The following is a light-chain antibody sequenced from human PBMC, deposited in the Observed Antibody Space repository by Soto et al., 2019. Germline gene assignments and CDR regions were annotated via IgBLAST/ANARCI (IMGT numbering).Light chain of an antibody. CDR1: ESIARH. V-gene: IGKV1-39*01. CDR3: QQTYSTLSIT. J-gene: IGKJ5*01. Sequence: DIQMTQSPSSLSASVGDRVTITCRASESIARHLNWYQQKPGKAPKLLIYAASSLQNGVPSRFRGGGSGTDFTLTISNLQPEDFATNYCQQTYSTLSITFGQGTRLEIK. CDR2: AAS.